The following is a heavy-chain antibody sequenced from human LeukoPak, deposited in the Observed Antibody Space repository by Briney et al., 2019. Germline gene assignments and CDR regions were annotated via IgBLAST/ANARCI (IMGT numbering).Heavy chain of an antibody. V-gene: IGHV3-64D*06. CDR1: GFIFSTFA. CDR2: ISRNGGST. Sequence: PGGSLRLSCSASGFIFSTFAMHWVRQAPGKGLEYVSGISRNGGSTYYADSVKGRFTISRDNSKNTLYLQMSSLRAEDTAVYYCVKESGFMVAPNSAFDIWGQGTMVTVSS. J-gene: IGHJ3*02. D-gene: IGHD4/OR15-4a*01. CDR3: VKESGFMVAPNSAFDI.